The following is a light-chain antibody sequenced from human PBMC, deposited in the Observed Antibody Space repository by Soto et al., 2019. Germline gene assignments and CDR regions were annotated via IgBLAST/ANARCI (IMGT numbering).Light chain of an antibody. CDR2: DAT. J-gene: IGLJ2*01. CDR1: SSDVGAYNS. CDR3: SSYTSTNTVL. Sequence: QSALTQPASVSGSPGQSITISCTGTSSDVGAYNSVSWYQQHPGKAPKVMIYDATDRPSGVSNRFSGSKSGNTAYLTISGLQAYDEADYYCSSYTSTNTVLFGGGTQLTVL. V-gene: IGLV2-14*01.